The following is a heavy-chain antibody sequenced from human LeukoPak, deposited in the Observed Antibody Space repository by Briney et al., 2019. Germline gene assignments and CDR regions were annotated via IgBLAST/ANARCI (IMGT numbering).Heavy chain of an antibody. V-gene: IGHV3-30*01. CDR2: ISYDGSNI. D-gene: IGHD6-13*01. J-gene: IGHJ5*02. Sequence: GMSLRLSCAASGFTFSNFAMHWVRQAPGKGLQWVAVISYDGSNIHYADSVKGRFTISRDNSKNTLYLQMNSLRAEDTAVYYCARGSKYTSSWSRNKWFDPWGQGTLVTVSS. CDR3: ARGSKYTSSWSRNKWFDP. CDR1: GFTFSNFA.